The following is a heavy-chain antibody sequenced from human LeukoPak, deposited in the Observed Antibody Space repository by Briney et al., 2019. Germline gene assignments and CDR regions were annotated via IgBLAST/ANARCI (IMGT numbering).Heavy chain of an antibody. CDR3: VLHYDNYYGGRWFDP. V-gene: IGHV3-23*01. Sequence: GGSLRLSCAASVYTLINYGIAWARRSPGRGLKGVAGIGASGGPTYYADSVNGPFTRSRDNSKHNLYQQMNSLRDEETAVYYCVLHYDNYYGGRWFDPWGQGTLVTVSS. CDR1: VYTLINYG. D-gene: IGHD4-23*01. CDR2: IGASGGPT. J-gene: IGHJ5*02.